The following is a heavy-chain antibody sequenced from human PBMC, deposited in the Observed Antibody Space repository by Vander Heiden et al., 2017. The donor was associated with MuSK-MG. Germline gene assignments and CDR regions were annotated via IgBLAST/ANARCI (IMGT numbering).Heavy chain of an antibody. Sequence: EVQLVESGGGLVQPGGPLRPSCAASVFTFTRAGLSWVRQAPGKGLEWVANIKQDGSEKFYVDSVKGRFTISRDNAKNSLYLQMNSLRAEDTAVYYCARWSYCSGGSCYYYYYYMDVWGKGTTVTVSS. CDR1: VFTFTRAG. CDR2: IKQDGSEK. J-gene: IGHJ6*03. D-gene: IGHD2-15*01. V-gene: IGHV3-7*01. CDR3: ARWSYCSGGSCYYYYYYMDV.